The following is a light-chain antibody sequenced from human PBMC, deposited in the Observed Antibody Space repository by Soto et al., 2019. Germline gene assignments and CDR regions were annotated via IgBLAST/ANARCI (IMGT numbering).Light chain of an antibody. CDR1: QTIGRY. CDR3: QQFFDYPLT. Sequence: DIQMTQSPSSLSASGGDRVTITCRASQTIGRYLNWYQQQPGKAPKLLIYAGSNLQSGVPSRFSGSGSGTDFALTISSLQPEDFATYYCQQFFDYPLTFGGGTKVDIK. V-gene: IGKV1-39*01. J-gene: IGKJ4*01. CDR2: AGS.